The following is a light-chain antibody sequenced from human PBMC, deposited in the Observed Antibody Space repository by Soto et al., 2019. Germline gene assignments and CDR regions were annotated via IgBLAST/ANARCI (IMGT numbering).Light chain of an antibody. CDR1: EDINSR. Sequence: DIQMTQSPSSVSASVGDRVTISRRASEDINSRLAWYQQKPGNAPKLPIYAAFILQSGVPSRFSGYGSGTDFTLSISSLQPEDFATYYCQQADSFPITFGQGTRLEIK. CDR2: AAF. CDR3: QQADSFPIT. J-gene: IGKJ5*01. V-gene: IGKV1-12*01.